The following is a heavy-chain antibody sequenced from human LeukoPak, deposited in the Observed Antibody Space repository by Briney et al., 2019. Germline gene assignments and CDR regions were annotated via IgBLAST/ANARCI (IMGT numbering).Heavy chain of an antibody. CDR2: ISGSGGNT. V-gene: IGHV3-23*01. CDR3: AKDLSQAYCSGGSCYSPQY. CDR1: GFTFNIYA. Sequence: GGSLRLSCAASGFTFNIYATTWVRQAPGKGLEWVSAISGSGGNTYYAGSVKGRFTISRDNSKNTLYLQMNSLRAEDTAVYYCAKDLSQAYCSGGSCYSPQYWGQGTLVTVSS. D-gene: IGHD2-15*01. J-gene: IGHJ4*02.